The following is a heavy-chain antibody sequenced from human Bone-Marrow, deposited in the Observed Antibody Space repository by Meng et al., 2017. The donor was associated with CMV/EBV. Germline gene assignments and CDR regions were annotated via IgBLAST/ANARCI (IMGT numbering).Heavy chain of an antibody. V-gene: IGHV1-2*02. J-gene: IGHJ6*02. CDR1: GSTFSVYY. CDR2: INPNSGGT. Sequence: ASVKVSCKASGSTFSVYYTHWVRQAPGQGLEWMGWINPNSGGTNYAQKFQGRVTMTRNTSISTAYMELSSLRSEDTAVYYCARGTMIVVVIANYYALDVWGQGTTVTVSS. CDR3: ARGTMIVVVIANYYALDV. D-gene: IGHD3-22*01.